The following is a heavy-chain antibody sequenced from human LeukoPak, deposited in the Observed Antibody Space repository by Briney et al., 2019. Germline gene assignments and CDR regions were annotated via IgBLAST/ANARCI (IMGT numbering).Heavy chain of an antibody. Sequence: PSGTLSLTCTVSGGSISSYYWSWIRQPAGKGLGGIGRIYTSGSTNYNPSLKSRVTMSVDTSKNQFSLKLSSVTAADTAVYYCARARSSSITTVAFDIWGQGTMVTVSS. J-gene: IGHJ3*02. CDR2: IYTSGST. V-gene: IGHV4-4*07. D-gene: IGHD6-13*01. CDR3: ARARSSSITTVAFDI. CDR1: GGSISSYY.